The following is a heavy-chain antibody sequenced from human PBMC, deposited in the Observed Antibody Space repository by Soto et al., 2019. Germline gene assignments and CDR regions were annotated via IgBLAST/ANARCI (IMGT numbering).Heavy chain of an antibody. CDR3: ARNYYDSGGGFDY. Sequence: EVQLVESGGGLIQPGGSLRLSCAASGFTVSSNYMSWVRQAPGKGLEWVSVIYSGGSTYYADSVKGRFTISRDNSKTTLYLQMKSLRAEDTAVYYCARNYYDSGGGFDYWGQGTLVTVYS. V-gene: IGHV3-53*01. D-gene: IGHD3-22*01. CDR2: IYSGGST. J-gene: IGHJ4*02. CDR1: GFTVSSNY.